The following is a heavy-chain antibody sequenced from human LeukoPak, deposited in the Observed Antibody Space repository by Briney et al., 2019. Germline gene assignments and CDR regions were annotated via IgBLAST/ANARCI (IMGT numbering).Heavy chain of an antibody. CDR3: ARETTLGKFDP. J-gene: IGHJ5*02. CDR2: IYSGGST. V-gene: IGHV3-66*01. D-gene: IGHD1-7*01. CDR1: GFTVSSNY. Sequence: GGSLRLSCAASGFTVSSNYMSWVRQAPGKGLEWVSVIYSGGSTYYADSVKGRFTVSRDNSKNTLYLQMNSLRAEDTAVYYCARETTLGKFDPWGQGALVTVPS.